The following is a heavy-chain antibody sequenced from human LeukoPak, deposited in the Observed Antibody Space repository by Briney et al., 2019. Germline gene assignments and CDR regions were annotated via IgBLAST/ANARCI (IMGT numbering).Heavy chain of an antibody. J-gene: IGHJ5*02. V-gene: IGHV4-4*07. CDR1: GGSISTYY. D-gene: IGHD6-13*01. CDR3: ASGGRISAANWFDP. CDR2: VYPSGRT. Sequence: SETLSLACTVSGGSISTYYWSWIRQPAGKGLEWIGRVYPSGRTSYNPSLENRVTMSVDTSKKQFSLKLRSVTAADTAVYYCASGGRISAANWFDPWGQGTLVTVSS.